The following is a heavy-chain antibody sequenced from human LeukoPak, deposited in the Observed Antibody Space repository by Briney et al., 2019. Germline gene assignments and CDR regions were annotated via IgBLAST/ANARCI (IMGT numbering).Heavy chain of an antibody. CDR2: IKQDGSEK. Sequence: GGSLRLSCAASGFTFSSYWMSWVRQAPGKGLEWVANIKQDGSEKYYVDSVKGRFTIPRDNAKNSLYLQMNSLRAEDTAVYYCARDSTIISSSWLNWFDPWGQGTLVTVSS. D-gene: IGHD6-13*01. CDR3: ARDSTIISSSWLNWFDP. J-gene: IGHJ5*02. CDR1: GFTFSSYW. V-gene: IGHV3-7*01.